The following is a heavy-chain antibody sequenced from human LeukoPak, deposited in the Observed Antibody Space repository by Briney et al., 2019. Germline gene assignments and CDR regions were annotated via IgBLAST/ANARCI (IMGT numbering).Heavy chain of an antibody. CDR3: AGAALTNQYTSGAFHH. CDR2: ISNSGTN. CDR1: GSSITSYY. Sequence: PSETLSLTCAVSGSSITSYYWSWIRQPPGQGLEWMGDISNSGTNNYNPSLKSRVTISVDKSKKQVSLRLKSLTAADTAVYFCAGAALTNQYTSGAFHHWGQGTLVTVSS. V-gene: IGHV4-59*01. J-gene: IGHJ1*01. D-gene: IGHD3-10*01.